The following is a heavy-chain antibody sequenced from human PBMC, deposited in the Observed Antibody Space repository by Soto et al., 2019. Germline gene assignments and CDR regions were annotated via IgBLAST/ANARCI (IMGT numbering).Heavy chain of an antibody. CDR1: GGTFSSYA. CDR3: ASHYDSSGYYYRGLDY. V-gene: IGHV1-69*12. CDR2: IIPILGTA. D-gene: IGHD3-22*01. J-gene: IGHJ4*02. Sequence: QVQLVQSGAEVKKPGSSVKVSCKASGGTFSSYAISWVRQAPGQGLAWMGGIIPILGTADYSQKFQGRVTITADESTSTAYMELSSLRSEDTSVYYCASHYDSSGYYYRGLDYWGQGTLVTVSS.